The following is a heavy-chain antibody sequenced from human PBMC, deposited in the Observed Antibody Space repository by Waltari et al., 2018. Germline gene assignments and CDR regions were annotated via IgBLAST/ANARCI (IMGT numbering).Heavy chain of an antibody. J-gene: IGHJ3*02. V-gene: IGHV5-51*01. CDR1: GYSFTSYW. CDR2: NDPGDSDT. CDR3: ARRPAAAGTNAFDI. D-gene: IGHD6-13*01. Sequence: EVQLVQSGAEVKKPGESLKISCKGSGYSFTSYWIGWVRQMPGKGLEWMGINDPGDSDTGYIPSFQGQVTISADKSISTAYLQWSSLKASDTAMYYCARRPAAAGTNAFDIWGQGTMVTVSS.